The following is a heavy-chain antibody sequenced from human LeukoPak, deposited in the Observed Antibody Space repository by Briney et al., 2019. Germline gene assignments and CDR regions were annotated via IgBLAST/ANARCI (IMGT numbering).Heavy chain of an antibody. CDR2: INHSGST. J-gene: IGHJ6*02. V-gene: IGHV4-34*01. Sequence: SETLSLTCAVYGGSFSGYYWSWIRQPPGKGLEWIGEINHSGSTNYNPSLKSRVTISVDTSKNQFSLKLSSVTAADTAVYYCCLTYSSRWGYYGMDVWGQGTTVTVSS. D-gene: IGHD6-13*01. CDR1: GGSFSGYY. CDR3: CLTYSSRWGYYGMDV.